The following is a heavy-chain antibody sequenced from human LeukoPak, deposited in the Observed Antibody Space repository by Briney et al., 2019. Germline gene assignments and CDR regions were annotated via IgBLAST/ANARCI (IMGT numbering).Heavy chain of an antibody. V-gene: IGHV3-48*03. CDR1: EFTLSNYE. D-gene: IGHD1-1*01. J-gene: IGHJ4*02. Sequence: GGSLRLSCAASEFTLSNYEMHWVRQAPGKGLEWVSYISSNGKRIHYADSVKGRFTISRDNAKKSVYLELNSLRVEDTAVYYCARGRPYNWNDGIDYWGQGILVTVSS. CDR3: ARGRPYNWNDGIDY. CDR2: ISSNGKRI.